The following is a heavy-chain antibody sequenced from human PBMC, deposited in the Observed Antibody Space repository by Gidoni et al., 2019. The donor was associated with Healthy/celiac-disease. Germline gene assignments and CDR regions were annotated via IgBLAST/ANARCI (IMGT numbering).Heavy chain of an antibody. CDR1: GFTFSGSA. CDR2: IRSKANSYAT. D-gene: IGHD6-19*01. CDR3: THSGSSGYYYYYMDV. J-gene: IGHJ6*03. V-gene: IGHV3-73*02. Sequence: EVQLVESGGGLVQPGGSLKLSCAASGFTFSGSAMHWVRQASGKGLEWVGRIRSKANSYATAYAASVKGRFTISRDDSKNTAYLQMNSLKTEDTAVYYCTHSGSSGYYYYYMDVWGKGTTVTVSS.